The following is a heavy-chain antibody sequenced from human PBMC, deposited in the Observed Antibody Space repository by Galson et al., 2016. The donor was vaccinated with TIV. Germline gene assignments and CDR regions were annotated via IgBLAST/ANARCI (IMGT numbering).Heavy chain of an antibody. CDR2: INWNSGDI. V-gene: IGHV3-9*01. D-gene: IGHD1-26*01. CDR3: AKDGRGYYYYMDV. CDR1: GFTFDDYA. Sequence: SLRLSCAASGFTFDDYAMHWVRQVPGKGLEWVSGINWNSGDINYADSVKRRFTISRDNAKKSPYLQMNSLRPGDTALYYCAKDGRGYYYYMDVWGNGTTVTVSS. J-gene: IGHJ6*03.